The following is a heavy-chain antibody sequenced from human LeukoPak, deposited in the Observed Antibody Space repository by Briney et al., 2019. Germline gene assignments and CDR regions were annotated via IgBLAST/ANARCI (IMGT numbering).Heavy chain of an antibody. V-gene: IGHV3-30*18. J-gene: IGHJ6*02. Sequence: GGSLRLSWAASGFTFSSYGMHWVRQAPGKGLEGVAVISYDGSNKYYADSVKGRFTISRDNSKNTLYLQMNSLSAEDTAVYCCAKEGSRTTVTTAHTSEYYYSYYGMDVWGQGTTVTVSS. CDR1: GFTFSSYG. CDR2: ISYDGSNK. CDR3: AKEGSRTTVTTAHTSEYYYSYYGMDV. D-gene: IGHD4-17*01.